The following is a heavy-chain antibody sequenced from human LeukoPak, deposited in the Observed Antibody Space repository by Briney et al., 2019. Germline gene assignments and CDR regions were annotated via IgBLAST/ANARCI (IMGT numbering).Heavy chain of an antibody. CDR3: ARDIVVVVAALEHAFDI. J-gene: IGHJ3*02. CDR2: INHSGST. Sequence: SETLSLTCAVYGGSFSGYYWSWIRQPPGKGLEWIGEINHSGSTNYNPSLKSRVTISVDTSKNQFSLKLSSVTAADTAVYYCARDIVVVVAALEHAFDIWGQGTMVTVSS. CDR1: GGSFSGYY. D-gene: IGHD2-15*01. V-gene: IGHV4-34*01.